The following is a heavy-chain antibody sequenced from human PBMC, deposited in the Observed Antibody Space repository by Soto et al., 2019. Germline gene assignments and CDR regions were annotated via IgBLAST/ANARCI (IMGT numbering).Heavy chain of an antibody. CDR1: GFTFSSYG. Sequence: QVQLVESGGGVVQPGRSLRLSCAASGFTFSSYGMHWVRQAPGKGLEWVAVIWYDGSNKYYADSVKGRFTISRDNSKNTLYLQMNSLRGGDTAVYSCARAPDAPYGMDVWGQGTTVTVSS. J-gene: IGHJ6*02. V-gene: IGHV3-33*01. CDR3: ARAPDAPYGMDV. CDR2: IWYDGSNK. D-gene: IGHD2-2*01.